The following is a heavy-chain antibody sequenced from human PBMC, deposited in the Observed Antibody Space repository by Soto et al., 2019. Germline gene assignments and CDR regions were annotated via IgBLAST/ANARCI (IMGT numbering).Heavy chain of an antibody. CDR2: INHGGST. CDR3: ARGGGKSGYFFDY. V-gene: IGHV4-34*02. Sequence: QVQLRRWGAGLLKPLETLSLRCAVYGESLSDYSWSWIRQSPEKRLEWIGEINHGGSTKSNPSLKSRVTISVDTSKNQVSLILTSATAADTAVYRCARGGGKSGYFFDYWGRGTLVTVSS. D-gene: IGHD5-12*01. J-gene: IGHJ4*02. CDR1: GESLSDYS.